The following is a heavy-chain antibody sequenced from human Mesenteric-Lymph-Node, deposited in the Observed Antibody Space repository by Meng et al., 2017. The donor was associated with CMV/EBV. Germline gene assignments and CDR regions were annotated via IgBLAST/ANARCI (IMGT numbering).Heavy chain of an antibody. V-gene: IGHV4-30-2*01. Sequence: VSGGSISSRGYSWSWIRQPPGKGLEWIGYIYHSGGTYYPSSLKSRVTISLDRSKNQFSLRLSSVTAADTAVYFCARVSIPLGGSFDYWGQGTLVTVSS. CDR1: GGSISSRGYS. D-gene: IGHD7-27*01. CDR2: IYHSGGT. J-gene: IGHJ4*02. CDR3: ARVSIPLGGSFDY.